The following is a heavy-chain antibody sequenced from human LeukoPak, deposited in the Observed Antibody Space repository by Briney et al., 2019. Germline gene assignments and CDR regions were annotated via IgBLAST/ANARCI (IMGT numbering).Heavy chain of an antibody. CDR3: ARDRGYSGSSAFDY. J-gene: IGHJ4*02. CDR2: IHTSGTT. V-gene: IGHV4-61*02. D-gene: IGHD1-26*01. Sequence: SETLSLTCTVSGGSISSGSYYWTWIRQPAGKGLEWIGRIHTSGTTHRNPSLKSRLSISVDTSKNQFSLKLSSVTAADTAVYYCARDRGYSGSSAFDYWGQGTLVTVSS. CDR1: GGSISSGSYY.